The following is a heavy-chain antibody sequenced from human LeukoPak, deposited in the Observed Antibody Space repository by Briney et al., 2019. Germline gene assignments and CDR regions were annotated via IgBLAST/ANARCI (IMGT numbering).Heavy chain of an antibody. CDR3: AREDHYESSGYYRSGDY. V-gene: IGHV3-48*03. CDR1: GFSFISYE. D-gene: IGHD3-22*01. CDR2: ISSGGTTI. Sequence: PGGSLRLSCAASGFSFISYEMNWVRQAPGKGLEWVSYISSGGTTIYYADSVKGRFTISRDNAKNSLYLQMDSLRAEDTAVYYCAREDHYESSGYYRSGDYWGQGTLVTVSS. J-gene: IGHJ4*02.